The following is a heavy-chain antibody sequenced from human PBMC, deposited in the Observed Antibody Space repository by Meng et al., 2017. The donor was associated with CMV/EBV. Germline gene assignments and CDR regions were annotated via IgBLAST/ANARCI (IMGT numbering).Heavy chain of an antibody. D-gene: IGHD1-26*01. CDR1: GFSLSTSGVG. Sequence: SGPTLVKPTQTLTLTRTFSGFSLSTSGVGVGWIRQPPGKALEWLALIYWNDDKRYSPSRKSRLTITKDTSKNQVVLTMTNMDPVDTATYYCAHRPPTLIVDNSHNWFDPWGQGTLVTVSS. V-gene: IGHV2-5*01. CDR2: IYWNDDK. J-gene: IGHJ5*02. CDR3: AHRPPTLIVDNSHNWFDP.